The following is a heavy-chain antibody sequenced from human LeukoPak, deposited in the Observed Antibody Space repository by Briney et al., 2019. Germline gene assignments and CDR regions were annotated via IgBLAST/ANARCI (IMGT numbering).Heavy chain of an antibody. V-gene: IGHV3-7*01. Sequence: GGSLRLSCAASGFTFSSYWMSWVRQAPGKGLEWVANIKQDGSEKYYVDSVKGRFTISRDNAKNSLYLQMNSLRAEDTAVYYCARDWHSTPRGYYYGMDVWGQGTTVTVSS. J-gene: IGHJ6*02. CDR2: IKQDGSEK. D-gene: IGHD2-2*01. CDR1: GFTFSSYW. CDR3: ARDWHSTPRGYYYGMDV.